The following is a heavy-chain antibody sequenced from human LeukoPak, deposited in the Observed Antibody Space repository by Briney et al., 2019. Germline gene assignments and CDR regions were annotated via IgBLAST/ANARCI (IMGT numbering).Heavy chain of an antibody. Sequence: GGSLRLSCAASGFTFSNYAMGWVRQAPGKGLEWVAVIWYDGSNKYYADSVKGRFTISRDNSKNTLYLQMNSLRAEDTAVYYCARGDYGDYVLPGDYWGQGTLVTVSS. J-gene: IGHJ4*02. V-gene: IGHV3-33*08. CDR3: ARGDYGDYVLPGDY. CDR1: GFTFSNYA. D-gene: IGHD4-17*01. CDR2: IWYDGSNK.